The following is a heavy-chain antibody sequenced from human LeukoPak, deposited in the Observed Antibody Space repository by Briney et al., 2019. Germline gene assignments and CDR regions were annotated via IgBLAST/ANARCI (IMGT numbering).Heavy chain of an antibody. Sequence: PGGSLRLSCAASGFAFSTYTMHWVRQAPGKGLEWVAGISYDGSSKYYADSVKGRFTISRDNSKNTLYLQMNSLRAEDTAVYYCAKEFECGRWLQCATPYFDYWGQGTLVTVSS. J-gene: IGHJ4*02. CDR1: GFAFSTYT. V-gene: IGHV3-30*04. CDR2: ISYDGSSK. D-gene: IGHD5-24*01. CDR3: AKEFECGRWLQCATPYFDY.